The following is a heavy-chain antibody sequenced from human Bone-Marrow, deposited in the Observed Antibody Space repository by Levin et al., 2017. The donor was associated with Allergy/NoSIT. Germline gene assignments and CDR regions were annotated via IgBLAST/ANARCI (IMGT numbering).Heavy chain of an antibody. D-gene: IGHD2-15*01. V-gene: IGHV3-15*01. CDR3: TTDKVVVAATQGYYFDY. Sequence: GESLKISCAASGFTFSNAWMSWVRQAPGKGLEWVGRIKSKTDGGTTDYAAPVKGRFTISRDDSKNTLYLQMNSLKTEDTAVYYCTTDKVVVAATQGYYFDYWGQGTLVTVSS. J-gene: IGHJ4*02. CDR2: IKSKTDGGTT. CDR1: GFTFSNAW.